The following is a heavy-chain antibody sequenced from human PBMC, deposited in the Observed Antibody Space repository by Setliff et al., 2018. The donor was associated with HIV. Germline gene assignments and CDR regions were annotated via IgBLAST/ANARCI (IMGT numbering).Heavy chain of an antibody. CDR1: SYSITGHY. J-gene: IGHJ5*02. CDR2: IYHSGST. D-gene: IGHD6-13*01. CDR3: ARQNIAAYWFDP. V-gene: IGHV4-34*01. Sequence: SETLSLTCGVSSYSITGHYWSWIRQPPGKGLEWIGEIYHSGSTNYNPSLKSRVTISLDTSKNHFSLQLRSVTAADTAVYHCARQNIAAYWFDPWGQGTLVTVSS.